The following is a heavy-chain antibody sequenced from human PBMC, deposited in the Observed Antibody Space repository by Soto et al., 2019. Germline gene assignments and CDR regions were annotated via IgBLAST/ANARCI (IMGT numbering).Heavy chain of an antibody. Sequence: GGSLRLSCAASGFTFSSYSMNWVRQAPGKGLEWVSYISSSSSTIYYADSVKGRFTISRDNAKNSLYLQMNSLRDGDTAVYYCARDVGSGYYDPYYYYYYGMDVWGQGTTVTVSS. V-gene: IGHV3-48*02. D-gene: IGHD3-22*01. J-gene: IGHJ6*02. CDR1: GFTFSSYS. CDR3: ARDVGSGYYDPYYYYYYGMDV. CDR2: ISSSSSTI.